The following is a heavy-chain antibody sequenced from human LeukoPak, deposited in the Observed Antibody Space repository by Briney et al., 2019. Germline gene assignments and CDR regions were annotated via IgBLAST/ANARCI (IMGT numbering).Heavy chain of an antibody. Sequence: GGSLRLSCAASGFTFSSYGMHWVRQAPGKGLEWVAFIRYHGSDKYYADSVKGRFTISRDNSKNTLYLQMNSLRPEDTSVYFCARSPTSWYFDYWGQGTLVTVSS. J-gene: IGHJ4*02. D-gene: IGHD2-2*01. V-gene: IGHV3-30*02. CDR2: IRYHGSDK. CDR1: GFTFSSYG. CDR3: ARSPTSWYFDY.